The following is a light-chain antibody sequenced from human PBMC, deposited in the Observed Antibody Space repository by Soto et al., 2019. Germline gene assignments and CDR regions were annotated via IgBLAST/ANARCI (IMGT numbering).Light chain of an antibody. CDR1: QSLLHSDGRTY. Sequence: ETVMTQTPLSLPATPGQPASISCKSSQSLLHSDGRTYLYWFLQKPGQSPQLLIYEVSNRFSAVPDRFSGSGSRTDFTLKISRVEPEDVGVYYCMQSLRLPLTFGPRTKVHI. V-gene: IGKV2D-29*02. J-gene: IGKJ3*01. CDR2: EVS. CDR3: MQSLRLPLT.